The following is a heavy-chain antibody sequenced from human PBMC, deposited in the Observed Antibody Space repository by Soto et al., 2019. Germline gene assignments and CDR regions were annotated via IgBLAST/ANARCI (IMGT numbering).Heavy chain of an antibody. J-gene: IGHJ6*02. CDR1: GGSFSGYY. Sequence: KPSETLSLTCAVYGGSFSGYYWSWIRQPPGKGLEWIGEINHSGSTNYNPSLKSRVTISVDTSKNQFSLKLSSVTAADTAVYYCARGLVRKGMDVWGQGTTVTVSS. D-gene: IGHD6-13*01. CDR2: INHSGST. V-gene: IGHV4-34*01. CDR3: ARGLVRKGMDV.